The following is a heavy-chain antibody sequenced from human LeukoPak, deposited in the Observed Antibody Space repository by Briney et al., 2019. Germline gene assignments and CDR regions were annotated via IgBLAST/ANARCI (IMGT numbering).Heavy chain of an antibody. J-gene: IGHJ4*02. Sequence: GGSLRLSCAASGFTFSNYDMNWVRQAPGKGLEWVSYMSSSGNTIYYADSVKGRFTISRDNAKNSLYLQMNSLGAEDTALYYCARGQWLLYYFDYWGQGTLVAVSS. CDR2: MSSSGNTI. CDR3: ARGQWLLYYFDY. CDR1: GFTFSNYD. D-gene: IGHD6-19*01. V-gene: IGHV3-48*03.